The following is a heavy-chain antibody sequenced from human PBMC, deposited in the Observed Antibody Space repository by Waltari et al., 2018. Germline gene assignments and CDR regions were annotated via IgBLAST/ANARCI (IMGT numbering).Heavy chain of an antibody. CDR3: ARGYCSGGSCYSQWYFDL. V-gene: IGHV4-30-2*01. CDR1: GGSISSGGYS. J-gene: IGHJ2*01. Sequence: QLQLQESGSGLVKPSQTLSLTCAVSGGSISSGGYSWSWIRPPPGKGLEWIGYIYHSGSTYYNPSLKSRVTISVDRSKNQFSLKLSSVTAADTAVYYCARGYCSGGSCYSQWYFDLWGRGTLVTVSS. CDR2: IYHSGST. D-gene: IGHD2-15*01.